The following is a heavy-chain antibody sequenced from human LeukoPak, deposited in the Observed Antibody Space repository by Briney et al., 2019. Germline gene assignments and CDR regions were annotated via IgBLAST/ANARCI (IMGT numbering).Heavy chain of an antibody. J-gene: IGHJ4*02. CDR2: IYYTGST. V-gene: IGHV4-59*01. Sequence: PSETLSLTCTVSGGSISTYYWNWIRQPPGKGLEWIGYIYYTGSTNYNPSLKGRVTISVDTSKNQFSLKVSSVTAADTAVYYCARWVGSSGWYDYWGQGTLVTVSS. CDR1: GGSISTYY. D-gene: IGHD6-19*01. CDR3: ARWVGSSGWYDY.